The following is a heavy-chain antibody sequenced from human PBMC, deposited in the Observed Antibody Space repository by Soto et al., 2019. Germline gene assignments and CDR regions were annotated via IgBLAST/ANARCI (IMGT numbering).Heavy chain of an antibody. CDR1: GGSVSSGDYY. V-gene: IGHV4-61*08. D-gene: IGHD5-18*01. Sequence: NPSETLSLTXTVSGGSVSSGDYYWSWIRQPPGKGLEWIGYIYYSGSTNYNPSLKSRVSISLDTSKNQFSLRLTSVTAADTAVYYCARIPVDTYMINWFDPWGQGTLVTV. CDR2: IYYSGST. CDR3: ARIPVDTYMINWFDP. J-gene: IGHJ5*02.